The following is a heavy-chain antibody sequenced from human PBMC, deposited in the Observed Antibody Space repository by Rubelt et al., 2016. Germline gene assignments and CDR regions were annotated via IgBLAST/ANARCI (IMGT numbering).Heavy chain of an antibody. CDR2: INAGTGNT. CDR1: GYTFSTYD. D-gene: IGHD6-19*01. Sequence: QVQLVQSGAEVKKPGASVKVSCKASGYTFSTYDMHWVRQAPGQGLEWMGWINAGTGNTKYSQNFQGRVTITRDTSASTTYMGLSSLGSEDTAVYYCARDLSGSYLDYWGQGTLVTVSS. V-gene: IGHV1-3*01. J-gene: IGHJ4*02. CDR3: ARDLSGSYLDY.